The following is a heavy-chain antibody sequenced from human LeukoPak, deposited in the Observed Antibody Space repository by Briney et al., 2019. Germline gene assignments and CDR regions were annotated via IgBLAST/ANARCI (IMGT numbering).Heavy chain of an antibody. Sequence: PGGSLRLSCAASGFTLNSYWMSWVRQAPGKGLEWVANIRQDGSEKYYVDSVRGRFTISRDNAKNSLYLQMNSLRAEDTAVYYCATAGYSNTLLVYWGQGTLVTVSS. D-gene: IGHD6-13*01. CDR3: ATAGYSNTLLVY. CDR1: GFTLNSYW. V-gene: IGHV3-7*01. CDR2: IRQDGSEK. J-gene: IGHJ4*02.